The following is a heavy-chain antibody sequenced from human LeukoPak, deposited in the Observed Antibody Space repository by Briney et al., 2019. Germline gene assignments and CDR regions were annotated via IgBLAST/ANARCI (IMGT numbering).Heavy chain of an antibody. J-gene: IGHJ3*02. D-gene: IGHD3-22*01. CDR3: TQWYYYDRSGYSRYDAFDI. Sequence: GGSLTLSCAVSGFTFSSYAMSWVRQAPGQGLEWVSAISGSGGSTYYADSVKGRLTIFRDNSKNTQYLQINSLRAEDTAVQYCTQWYYYDRSGYSRYDAFDIWGQGKAVTVSS. CDR2: ISGSGGST. CDR1: GFTFSSYA. V-gene: IGHV3-23*01.